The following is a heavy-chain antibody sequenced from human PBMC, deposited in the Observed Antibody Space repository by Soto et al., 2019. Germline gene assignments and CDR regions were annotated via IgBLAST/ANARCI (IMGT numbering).Heavy chain of an antibody. D-gene: IGHD3-22*01. Sequence: PGESLKISCKGSGYSFANYWIGWVRQMPGKGLEWMGIIYPGDSDTRYSPSFQVQVTISADKSISTAYLQWSSLRASDTAMYYGARHPGSSGYYYAESAFDIWGQGTMVTVSS. J-gene: IGHJ3*02. CDR2: IYPGDSDT. V-gene: IGHV5-51*01. CDR3: ARHPGSSGYYYAESAFDI. CDR1: GYSFANYW.